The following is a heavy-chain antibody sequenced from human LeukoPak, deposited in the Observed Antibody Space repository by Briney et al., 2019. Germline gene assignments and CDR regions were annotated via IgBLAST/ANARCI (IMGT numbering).Heavy chain of an antibody. D-gene: IGHD3-9*01. CDR1: GGSISNYY. J-gene: IGHJ4*02. CDR3: AREAYYDILTGYYIFDY. Sequence: SETLSLTCTVSGGSISNYYWNWIRQPPGKGLEWIGYIYYSGITNYNPSLKSRVTISVDTSKNNQLSLKLSSVTAADTAVYYCAREAYYDILTGYYIFDYWGQGTLVTVSS. CDR2: IYYSGIT. V-gene: IGHV4-59*08.